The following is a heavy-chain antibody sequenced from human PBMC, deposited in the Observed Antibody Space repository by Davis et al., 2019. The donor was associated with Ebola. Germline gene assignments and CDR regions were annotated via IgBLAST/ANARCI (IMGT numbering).Heavy chain of an antibody. CDR1: GGSISRTTYY. V-gene: IGHV4-39*01. CDR2: IYYSGSS. D-gene: IGHD2-8*02. CDR3: ATDYWLGHHFDY. J-gene: IGHJ4*02. Sequence: MPSETLSLTCIVSGGSISRTTYYWGWIRQPPGKGLEWIGTIYYSGSSYYNPSLKSRVTMSMDTSKNQFSLKLSSVTAADTAVYYCATDYWLGHHFDYWGQGTLVTVSS.